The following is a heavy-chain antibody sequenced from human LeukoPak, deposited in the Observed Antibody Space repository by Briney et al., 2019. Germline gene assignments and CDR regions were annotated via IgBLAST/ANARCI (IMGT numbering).Heavy chain of an antibody. V-gene: IGHV4-34*01. CDR1: GGSFSGYY. CDR3: ARENLIAAAPAEKPYFDY. J-gene: IGHJ4*02. D-gene: IGHD6-13*01. CDR2: INHSGST. Sequence: PSGTLSLTCAVYGGSFSGYYWSWIRQPPGKGLEWIGEINHSGSTNYNPSLKSRVTISVDTSKNQFSLKLSSVTAADTAVYYCARENLIAAAPAEKPYFDYWGQGTLVTVSS.